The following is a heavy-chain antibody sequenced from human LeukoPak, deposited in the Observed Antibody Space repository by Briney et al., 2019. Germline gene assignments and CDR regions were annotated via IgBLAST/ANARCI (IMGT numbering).Heavy chain of an antibody. D-gene: IGHD1-26*01. V-gene: IGHV1-2*02. CDR2: INPNSGGT. CDR3: ARDSGSYPRAMDV. CDR1: GYTFTGYF. J-gene: IGHJ6*03. Sequence: ASVKVSCKASGYTFTGYFMHWVRQAPGQGLEWMGWINPNSGGTNYAQKFQGRVTMTRDTSISTAYMELSRLRSDDTAVYYCARDSGSYPRAMDVWGKGTTVTVSS.